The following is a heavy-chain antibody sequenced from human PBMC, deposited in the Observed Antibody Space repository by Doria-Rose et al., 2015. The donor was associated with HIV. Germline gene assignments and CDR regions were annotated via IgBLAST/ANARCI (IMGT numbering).Heavy chain of an antibody. CDR2: IFSDDEK. Sequence: QVTLKESGPVLVKPTETLTLTCTVSGVSLSSPGMGVSWIRQPPGKALEWLAKIFSDDEKSYQTSLKSRLTISRCTSKSQVVLTMTDMDPVDTATYYCARIKSSRWYHKYYFDFWGQGTLVIVSA. CDR3: ARIKSSRWYHKYYFDF. J-gene: IGHJ4*02. CDR1: GVSLSSPGMG. D-gene: IGHD6-13*01. V-gene: IGHV2-26*01.